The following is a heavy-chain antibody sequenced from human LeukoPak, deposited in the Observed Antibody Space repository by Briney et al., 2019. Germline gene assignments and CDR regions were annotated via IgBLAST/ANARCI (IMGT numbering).Heavy chain of an antibody. Sequence: QAGGSLRLSCGACGFTFSNYAISWVRQAPGKGLEWVSGITNGGGNTNYADSVKVRFTISRDNAKNTLCLQMDSLRAEDTAIYYCAKGATSAYFSPLDSWGQGTLVTVSS. V-gene: IGHV3-23*01. CDR1: GFTFSNYA. J-gene: IGHJ4*02. CDR2: ITNGGGNT. D-gene: IGHD3-22*01. CDR3: AKGATSAYFSPLDS.